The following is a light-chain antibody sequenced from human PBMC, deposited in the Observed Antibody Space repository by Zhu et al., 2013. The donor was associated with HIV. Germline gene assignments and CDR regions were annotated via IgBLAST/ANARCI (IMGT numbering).Light chain of an antibody. V-gene: IGKV3D-20*02. CDR2: GAS. CDR1: QSVRSTS. CDR3: QQRSNWPVYN. Sequence: EIVLTQSPGTLSLSPGERATLSCTASQSVRSTSLAWYQQKPGQSPRLLIYGASSRATGIPARFSGSGSGTDFTLTISSLEPEDFAVYYCQQRSNWPVYNFGQGSKVEIK. J-gene: IGKJ2*01.